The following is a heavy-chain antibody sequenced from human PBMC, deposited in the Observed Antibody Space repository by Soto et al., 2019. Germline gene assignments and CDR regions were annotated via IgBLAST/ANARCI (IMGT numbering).Heavy chain of an antibody. J-gene: IGHJ3*02. V-gene: IGHV3-23*01. CDR1: GFTFSSYA. Sequence: GGSLRLSCAASGFTFSSYAMSWVRQAPGKGLEWVSAISGSGGSTYYADSVKGRFTISRDNSKNTLYLQMNSLRAEDTAVYYCAKDLEYDILNGNDAFDIWGQGTMVTVSS. CDR2: ISGSGGST. D-gene: IGHD3-9*01. CDR3: AKDLEYDILNGNDAFDI.